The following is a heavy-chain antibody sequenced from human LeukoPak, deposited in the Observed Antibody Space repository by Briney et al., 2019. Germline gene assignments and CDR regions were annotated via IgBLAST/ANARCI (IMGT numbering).Heavy chain of an antibody. J-gene: IGHJ6*03. CDR1: GGSISSSSYY. Sequence: SETLSLTCTVSGGSISSSSYYWGWIRQPPGKGLEWIGYSYYSGSTNYNASLKSRVTIAADTSKNQFSLKLSSVTAADTAVYYCARGGSYYYDYMDVWGKGTTVTVSS. D-gene: IGHD6-25*01. CDR2: SYYSGST. CDR3: ARGGSYYYDYMDV. V-gene: IGHV4-61*05.